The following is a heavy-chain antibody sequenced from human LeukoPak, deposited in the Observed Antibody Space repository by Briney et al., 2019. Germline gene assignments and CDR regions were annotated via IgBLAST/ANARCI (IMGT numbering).Heavy chain of an antibody. CDR3: ARHRIAAADDAFEI. CDR1: GGSISSSSYY. J-gene: IGHJ3*02. V-gene: IGHV4-39*01. Sequence: NPSETLSLTCTVSGGSISSSSYYWGWIRQPPGKGLEWIGTIYYIGSTYYNPSPKSRVTISVDTSKNLFSLKLSSVTAADTAVYYCARHRIAAADDAFEIWGQGTMITVSS. CDR2: IYYIGST. D-gene: IGHD6-6*01.